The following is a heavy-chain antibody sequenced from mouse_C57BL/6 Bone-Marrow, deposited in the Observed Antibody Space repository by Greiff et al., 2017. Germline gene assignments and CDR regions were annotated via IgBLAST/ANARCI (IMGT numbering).Heavy chain of an antibody. V-gene: IGHV5-4*03. CDR2: ISDGGSYT. Sequence: DVMLVESGGGLVKPGGSLKLSCAASGFTFSSYAMSWVRQTPEKRLEWVATISDGGSYTYYPDNVKGRFTISRDNAKNNLYLQMSHLKSEDTAMYYCARESYYSNYDRFAYWGQGTLVTVSA. J-gene: IGHJ3*01. CDR3: ARESYYSNYDRFAY. CDR1: GFTFSSYA. D-gene: IGHD2-5*01.